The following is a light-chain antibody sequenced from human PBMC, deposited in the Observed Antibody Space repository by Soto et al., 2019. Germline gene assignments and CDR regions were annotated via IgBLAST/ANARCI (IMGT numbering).Light chain of an antibody. CDR1: SSNIGAGYD. V-gene: IGLV1-40*01. Sequence: QSVLTQPPSVSGAPGQRVTISCTGSSSNIGAGYDVNWYQQLPGTAPKFLIFGNSNRPSGVPDRFSGSKAGTSAALAITGLQADDEADYYCQSYDSSLSGYVFGTGTKVTVL. CDR2: GNS. CDR3: QSYDSSLSGYV. J-gene: IGLJ1*01.